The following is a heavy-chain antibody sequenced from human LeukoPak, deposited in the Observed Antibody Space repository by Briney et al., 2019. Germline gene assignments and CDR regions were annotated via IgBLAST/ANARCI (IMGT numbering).Heavy chain of an antibody. CDR3: ARADTAMVAFDY. Sequence: SETLSLTCTVSGYSISSGYYWGWIRQPPGKGLAWIGSIYHSGSTYYNPSLKSRVTISVDTSKNQFSLKLSSVTAADTAVYYCARADTAMVAFDYWGQGTLVTVSS. V-gene: IGHV4-38-2*02. J-gene: IGHJ4*02. CDR2: IYHSGST. CDR1: GYSISSGYY. D-gene: IGHD5-18*01.